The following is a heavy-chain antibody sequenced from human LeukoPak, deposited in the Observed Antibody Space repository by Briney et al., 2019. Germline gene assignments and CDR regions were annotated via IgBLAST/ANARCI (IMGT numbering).Heavy chain of an antibody. J-gene: IGHJ3*02. CDR2: IYDETNT. CDR1: GGSISGYY. CDR3: ARHIGAWAFDI. V-gene: IGHV4-59*08. Sequence: SETLSLTCTVSGGSISGYYWSWVRQSSGKGLEWIANIYDETNTKKNPSLKSRVTISRDMSKNQVSLKLTSVTAADTAIYYCARHIGAWAFDIWGQGTMVTVSS.